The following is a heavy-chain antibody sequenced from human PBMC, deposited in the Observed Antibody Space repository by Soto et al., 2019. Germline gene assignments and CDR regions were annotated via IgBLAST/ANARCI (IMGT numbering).Heavy chain of an antibody. Sequence: QVQLQQWGAGLLKPSETLSLTCAVYGGSFSGYYWSWIRQPPGKGLEWIGEINHSGSTNYNPSLKSRVTISVDTSKNQFSLKLSSATAADTAVYYCARGQGSVTFFDYWGQGTLVTVSS. V-gene: IGHV4-34*01. J-gene: IGHJ4*02. CDR2: INHSGST. CDR3: ARGQGSVTFFDY. D-gene: IGHD3-16*02. CDR1: GGSFSGYY.